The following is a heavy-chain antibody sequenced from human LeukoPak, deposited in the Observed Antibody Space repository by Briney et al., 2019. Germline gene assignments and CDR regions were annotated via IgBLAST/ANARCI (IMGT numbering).Heavy chain of an antibody. D-gene: IGHD6-13*01. J-gene: IGHJ4*02. CDR1: GGSISSYY. Sequence: SEALSLTCTVSGGSISSYYWSWIRQPAGKGLEWIGYIYYSGSTNYNPSLKSRVTISVDTSKNQFSLKLSSVTAADTAVYYCARDSSSWYGGANDRPLPTYWGQGTLVTVSS. CDR2: IYYSGST. V-gene: IGHV4-59*01. CDR3: ARDSSSWYGGANDRPLPTY.